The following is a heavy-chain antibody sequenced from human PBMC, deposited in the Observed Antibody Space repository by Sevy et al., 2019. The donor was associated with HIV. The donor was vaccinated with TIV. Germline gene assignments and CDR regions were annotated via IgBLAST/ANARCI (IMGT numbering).Heavy chain of an antibody. Sequence: GESLKISCAASGFTFSSYAMHWVRQAPGKGLEWVAVISYDRSNKYYADSVKGRFTISRDNSKNTLYLQMNSLIAEDTAVYYCARDAIVVVPAATATSGYYYYGMDVWGQGTTVTVSS. V-gene: IGHV3-30-3*01. CDR3: ARDAIVVVPAATATSGYYYYGMDV. CDR1: GFTFSSYA. D-gene: IGHD2-2*01. J-gene: IGHJ6*02. CDR2: ISYDRSNK.